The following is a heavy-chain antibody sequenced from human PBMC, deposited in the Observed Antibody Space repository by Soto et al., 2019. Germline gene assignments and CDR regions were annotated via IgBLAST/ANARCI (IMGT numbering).Heavy chain of an antibody. CDR1: GFTFTSSA. CDR2: IVVGSGNT. D-gene: IGHD2-8*01. J-gene: IGHJ3*02. Sequence: SVKVSCKASGFTFTSSAMQWVRQARGQRLEWIGWIVVGSGNTNYAQKFQERVTITRDMSTSTAYMELSSLRSEDTAVYYCARALIVLSVYAIMGAVDIGGQGTMVTVSS. V-gene: IGHV1-58*02. CDR3: ARALIVLSVYAIMGAVDI.